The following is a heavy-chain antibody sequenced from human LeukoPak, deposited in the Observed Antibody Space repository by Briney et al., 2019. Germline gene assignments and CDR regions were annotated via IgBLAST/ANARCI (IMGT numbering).Heavy chain of an antibody. CDR3: ARESYPIDY. CDR2: ISSSSSTI. Sequence: GGSLRLSCAASGFTVSSNYMNWVRQAPGKGLEWVSYISSSSSTIYYADSVKGRFTISRDNAKNSLYLQTSSLRAEDTAVYYCARESYPIDYWGQGTLVTVSS. CDR1: GFTVSSNY. V-gene: IGHV3-48*01. D-gene: IGHD5-18*01. J-gene: IGHJ4*02.